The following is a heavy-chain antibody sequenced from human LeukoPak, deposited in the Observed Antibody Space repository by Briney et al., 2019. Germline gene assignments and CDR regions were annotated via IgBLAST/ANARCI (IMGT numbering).Heavy chain of an antibody. CDR2: ISYDGSNK. D-gene: IGHD3-3*01. CDR3: ARVTRFLEWLLPFDY. CDR1: GFTFSSYA. V-gene: IGHV3-30-3*01. J-gene: IGHJ4*02. Sequence: GGSLRLSCAACGFTFSSYAMHWVRQAPGKGLEWVAVISYDGSNKYYADSVKGRFTISRDNSKNTLYLQMNSLRAEDTAVYYCARVTRFLEWLLPFDYWGQGTLVTVSS.